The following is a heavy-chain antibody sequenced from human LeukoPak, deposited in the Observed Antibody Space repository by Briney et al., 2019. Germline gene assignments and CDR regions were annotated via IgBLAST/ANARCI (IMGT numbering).Heavy chain of an antibody. D-gene: IGHD2-21*02. J-gene: IGHJ4*02. CDR3: ARSVTQYYFDY. CDR1: GFTFSSYA. V-gene: IGHV3-23*01. CDR2: ISGSGGST. Sequence: PEGSLRLSCAASGFTFSSYAMSWVRQAPGKGLEWVSAISGSGGSTYYADSVKGRFTISRHNSKNTLYLQMNSLRAEDTAVYYCARSVTQYYFDYWGQGTLVTVSS.